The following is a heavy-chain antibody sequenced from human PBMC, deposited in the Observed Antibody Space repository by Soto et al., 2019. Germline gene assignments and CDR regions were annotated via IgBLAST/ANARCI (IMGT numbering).Heavy chain of an antibody. D-gene: IGHD3-22*01. CDR1: GYTFTGYY. CDR2: INPNSGGT. V-gene: IGHV1-2*04. Sequence: ASVKVSCKASGYTFTGYYMHWVRQAPGQGLEWMGWINPNSGGTNYAQKFQGWVTMTRDTSISTAYMELSSLRSDDTAVYYCARGYYDSSGYYSEPHDAFDIWGQGTMVTVS. J-gene: IGHJ3*02. CDR3: ARGYYDSSGYYSEPHDAFDI.